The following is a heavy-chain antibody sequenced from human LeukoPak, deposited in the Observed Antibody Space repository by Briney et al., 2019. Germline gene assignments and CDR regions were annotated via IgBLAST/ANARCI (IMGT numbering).Heavy chain of an antibody. CDR3: ARVDSSSWYGAGLFEP. J-gene: IGHJ5*02. V-gene: IGHV1-69*13. CDR2: IIPIFGTA. CDR1: AATFSSYA. Sequence: SVTVSCKASAATFSSYAISWVRQAPGHGLEWMGGIIPIFGTANYAQKFQGRVTITADESTSTAYMELSSLRSEDTAVYDCARVDSSSWYGAGLFEPWGQGTLVTVSS. D-gene: IGHD6-13*01.